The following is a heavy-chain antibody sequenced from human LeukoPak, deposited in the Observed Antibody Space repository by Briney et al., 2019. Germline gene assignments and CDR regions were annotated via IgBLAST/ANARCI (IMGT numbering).Heavy chain of an antibody. D-gene: IGHD6-13*01. Sequence: SETLSLTCTVSGGSISYYYWSWIRQPPGKGLEWIGYIFHSGGTNYNPSLKSRVTMSLDTSKNQFSLRLTSVTAADTAVYYCARAGSYTSSWYVLDYWGRGTLVAVSS. CDR2: IFHSGGT. J-gene: IGHJ4*02. CDR3: ARAGSYTSSWYVLDY. V-gene: IGHV4-59*01. CDR1: GGSISYYY.